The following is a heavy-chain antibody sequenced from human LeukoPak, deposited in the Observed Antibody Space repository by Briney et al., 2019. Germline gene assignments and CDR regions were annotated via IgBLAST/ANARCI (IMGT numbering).Heavy chain of an antibody. D-gene: IGHD3/OR15-3a*01. CDR2: ISDTGGFT. Sequence: GGSLRLSCAASGFTFTTYAMTWVRQAPGKGREWVSTISDTGGFTFYADSVKGRFTISRDNSKNTVYLQMNSLRADDTAVYYCASAPTWTSRFDYWGQGTLVTVSP. J-gene: IGHJ4*02. V-gene: IGHV3-23*01. CDR3: ASAPTWTSRFDY. CDR1: GFTFTTYA.